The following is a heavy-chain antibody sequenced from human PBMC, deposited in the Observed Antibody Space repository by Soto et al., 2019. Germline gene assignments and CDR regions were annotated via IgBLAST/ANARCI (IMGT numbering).Heavy chain of an antibody. CDR3: ARRFYSSSSFHYYYGMDV. J-gene: IGHJ6*02. CDR1: GGSISSSSYY. CDR2: IYYSGST. Sequence: SETLSLTCTVSGGSISSSSYYWGWIRQPPGKGLEWIGSIYYSGSTYYNPSLKSRVTISVDTSKNQFSLKLSSVAAADTAVYYCARRFYSSSSFHYYYGMDVWGQGTTVTVSS. D-gene: IGHD6-6*01. V-gene: IGHV4-39*01.